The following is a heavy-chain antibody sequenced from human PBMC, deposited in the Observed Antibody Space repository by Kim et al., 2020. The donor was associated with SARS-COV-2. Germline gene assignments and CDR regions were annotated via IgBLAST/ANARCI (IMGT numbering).Heavy chain of an antibody. CDR1: GYTFTSYA. Sequence: ASVKVSCKASGYTFTSYAMHWVRQAPGQRLEWMGWINAGNGNTKYSQKFQGRVTITRDTSASTAYMELSSLRSEDTAVYYCARDIVVVVAATLRRTSNSLDPWGQGTLVTVSS. J-gene: IGHJ5*02. V-gene: IGHV1-3*01. D-gene: IGHD2-15*01. CDR3: ARDIVVVVAATLRRTSNSLDP. CDR2: INAGNGNT.